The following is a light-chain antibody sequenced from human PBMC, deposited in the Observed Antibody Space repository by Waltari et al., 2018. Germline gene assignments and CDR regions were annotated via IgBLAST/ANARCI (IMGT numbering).Light chain of an antibody. J-gene: IGLJ3*02. Sequence: QSALTQPRSVSRSPGQSVTISCTVTSSDVGGYHYVPWYQQHPGKAPKLMIYDVSKRPSGVPDRFSGSKSGNTASLTISGLQAEDEADYYCCSYAGSYTWVFGGGTKLTVL. CDR2: DVS. CDR1: SSDVGGYHY. CDR3: CSYAGSYTWV. V-gene: IGLV2-11*01.